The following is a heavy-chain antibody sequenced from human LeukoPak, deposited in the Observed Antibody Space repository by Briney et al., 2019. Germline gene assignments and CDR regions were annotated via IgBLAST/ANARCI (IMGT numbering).Heavy chain of an antibody. CDR3: ARANTVVLMVYAIRHWFDY. Sequence: ASETLSLTCAVYGGSFSGYYWSWIRQPPGEGLEWIGEINHSGSTNYNPSLKSRVTISVDTSKNQFSLKLSSVTAADTAVYYCARANTVVLMVYAIRHWFDYWGQGTLVTVSS. D-gene: IGHD2-8*01. CDR2: INHSGST. CDR1: GGSFSGYY. J-gene: IGHJ4*02. V-gene: IGHV4-34*01.